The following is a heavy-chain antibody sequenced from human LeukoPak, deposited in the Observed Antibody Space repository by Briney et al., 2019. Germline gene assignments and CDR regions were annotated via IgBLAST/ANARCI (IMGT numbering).Heavy chain of an antibody. J-gene: IGHJ4*02. CDR2: INHSGST. CDR1: GGSFSGYC. CDR3: ARDEVVAATLDY. D-gene: IGHD2-15*01. Sequence: SETLSLTCTVYGGSFSGYCWSWIRQPPGKGLEWIGAINHSGSTNYNPSLKSRVTISVDTSKNQFSLRLSSVTAADTAVDYCARDEVVAATLDYWGQGTLVTVSS. V-gene: IGHV4-34*01.